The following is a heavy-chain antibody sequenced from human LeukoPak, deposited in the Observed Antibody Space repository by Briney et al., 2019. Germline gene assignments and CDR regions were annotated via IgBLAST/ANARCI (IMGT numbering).Heavy chain of an antibody. CDR1: GGSISSGDYY. Sequence: SETLSLTCAVSGGSISSGDYYWSWIRQPPGKGLEWIGYIYYSGSTYYNPSLKSRVTISVDTSKNQFSLKLSSVTAADTAVYYCARANWGFNGYYFDYWGQGTLVTVSS. CDR2: IYYSGST. V-gene: IGHV4-30-4*01. J-gene: IGHJ4*02. D-gene: IGHD7-27*01. CDR3: ARANWGFNGYYFDY.